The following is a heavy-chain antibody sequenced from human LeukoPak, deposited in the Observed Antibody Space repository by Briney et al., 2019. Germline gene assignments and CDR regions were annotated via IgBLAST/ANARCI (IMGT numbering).Heavy chain of an antibody. Sequence: PGGSLRLSCAASGFTLSSYAMSGVPQAPGKGLEWVSAISGSGGSTYYADSVKGRFTISTDNSKNTLYLQMNSLRAEDTAVYYCAKILHAYYYDSSGYLGSDYWGQGTLVTVSS. CDR1: GFTLSSYA. CDR3: AKILHAYYYDSSGYLGSDY. D-gene: IGHD3-22*01. V-gene: IGHV3-23*01. J-gene: IGHJ4*02. CDR2: ISGSGGST.